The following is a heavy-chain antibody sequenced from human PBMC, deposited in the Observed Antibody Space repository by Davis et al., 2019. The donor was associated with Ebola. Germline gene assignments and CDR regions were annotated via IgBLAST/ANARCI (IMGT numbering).Heavy chain of an antibody. Sequence: SETLSLTCAVSGGSVSSGGYSWSWIRQPPGKGLEWSGYMYHSGSSYYNPSLKTRVTISVDRSKNQFSLKLSSVTAADTAVYYCARGGYTSRYYYYMDVWGKGTTVTVSS. CDR2: MYHSGSS. V-gene: IGHV4-30-2*01. CDR3: ARGGYTSRYYYYMDV. CDR1: GGSVSSGGYS. D-gene: IGHD5-18*01. J-gene: IGHJ6*03.